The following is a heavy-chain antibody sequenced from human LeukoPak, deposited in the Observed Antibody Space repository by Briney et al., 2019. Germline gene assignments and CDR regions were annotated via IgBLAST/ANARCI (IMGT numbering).Heavy chain of an antibody. CDR2: ISWDGGST. CDR1: GFTSDDYT. Sequence: PGGSLRLSCAASGFTSDDYTMHWVRQAPGKGLEWVSLISWDGGSTYYADSVKGRFTISRDNSKNSLYLQMNSLRTEDTALYYCAKDRSLGIGGGFDYWGQGTLVTVSS. V-gene: IGHV3-43*01. CDR3: AKDRSLGIGGGFDY. J-gene: IGHJ4*02. D-gene: IGHD3-16*01.